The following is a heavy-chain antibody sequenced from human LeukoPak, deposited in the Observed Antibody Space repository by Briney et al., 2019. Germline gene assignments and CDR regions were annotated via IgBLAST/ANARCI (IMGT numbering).Heavy chain of an antibody. CDR3: ARGQWLVDY. D-gene: IGHD6-19*01. V-gene: IGHV4-34*01. CDR1: SESFSGYY. J-gene: IGHJ4*02. CDR2: INHSGST. Sequence: SETLSLTCAVYSESFSGYYRSWIRQPPGKGLEWIGEINHSGSTNYNPSLKSRVTISVDTSKNQFSLKLSSVTAADTAVYYCARGQWLVDYWGQGTLVTVSS.